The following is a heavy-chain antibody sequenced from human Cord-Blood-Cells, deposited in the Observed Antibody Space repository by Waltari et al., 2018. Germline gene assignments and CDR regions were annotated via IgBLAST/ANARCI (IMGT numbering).Heavy chain of an antibody. CDR2: INHSGST. Sequence: QVQLQQWGAGQLKPSETLSLTCAVYGGSFSGYYWSWIRQPPGKGLEWIGEINHSGSTNYNPSLKVRVTISVDTSKNQFSLKLSSVTAADTAVYYCARGTNYDYIWGTPYYGMDVWGQGTTVTVSS. CDR1: GGSFSGYY. V-gene: IGHV4-34*01. J-gene: IGHJ6*02. D-gene: IGHD3-16*01. CDR3: ARGTNYDYIWGTPYYGMDV.